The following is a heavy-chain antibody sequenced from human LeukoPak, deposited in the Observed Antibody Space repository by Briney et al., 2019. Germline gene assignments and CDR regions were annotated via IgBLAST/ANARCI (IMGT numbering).Heavy chain of an antibody. CDR2: VSDSGDNT. V-gene: IGHV3-23*01. CDR3: ATAGTRNWFDP. Sequence: GGSLRLSCAASGFTFSSYAMSWVRQAPGKGLEWVSSVSDSGDNTYYVDSVKGRFTISRDNSKNTLYLQMNSLRAEDTAVYYCATAGTRNWFDPWGQGTLVTVSS. J-gene: IGHJ5*02. D-gene: IGHD3/OR15-3a*01. CDR1: GFTFSSYA.